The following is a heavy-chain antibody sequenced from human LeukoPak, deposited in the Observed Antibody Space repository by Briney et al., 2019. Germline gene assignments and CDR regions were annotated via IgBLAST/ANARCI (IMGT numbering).Heavy chain of an antibody. Sequence: PGGSLRLSCAASGFTFSSYWMHWVRQAPGKGLVWVSRINRDGSSTSYADSVKGRFTISRDDAKNTLYLQMNSLRAEDTAVFYCARDRGDAFDIWGQGTMVTVSS. J-gene: IGHJ3*02. D-gene: IGHD3-10*01. CDR3: ARDRGDAFDI. V-gene: IGHV3-74*01. CDR2: INRDGSST. CDR1: GFTFSSYW.